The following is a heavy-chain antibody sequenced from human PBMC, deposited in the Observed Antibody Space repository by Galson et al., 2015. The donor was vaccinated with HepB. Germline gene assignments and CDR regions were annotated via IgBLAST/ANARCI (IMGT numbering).Heavy chain of an antibody. CDR2: IIPIFGTA. Sequence: SVKVSCKASGGTFSSYAISWVRQAPGQGLEWMGGIIPIFGTADYAQKFQGRVTITADGSTSTAYMELSSLRSEDTAVYYCASKMGIVVVPAAILQTPLDFYYYYGMDVWGQGTTVTVSS. CDR3: ASKMGIVVVPAAILQTPLDFYYYYGMDV. CDR1: GGTFSSYA. D-gene: IGHD2-2*02. J-gene: IGHJ6*02. V-gene: IGHV1-69*13.